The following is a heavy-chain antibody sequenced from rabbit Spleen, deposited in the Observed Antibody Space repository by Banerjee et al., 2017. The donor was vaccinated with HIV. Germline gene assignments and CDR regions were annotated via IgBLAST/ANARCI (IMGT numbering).Heavy chain of an antibody. CDR2: INTITGKT. CDR3: ARDDNVNGGYDFDL. D-gene: IGHD1-1*01. J-gene: IGHJ3*01. Sequence: QQQLVESGGGLVKPGASLTLTCKASGFSFSSKAVMCWVRQAPGKGLEWIACINTITGKTVYATWAKGRFTISKSSSTTVTLQVTSLTAADTATYFCARDDNVNGGYDFDLWGQGTLVTVS. CDR1: GFSFSSKAV. V-gene: IGHV1S45*01.